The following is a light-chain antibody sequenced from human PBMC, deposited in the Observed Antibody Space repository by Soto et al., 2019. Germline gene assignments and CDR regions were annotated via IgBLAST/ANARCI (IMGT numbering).Light chain of an antibody. CDR1: QSVSSY. V-gene: IGKV3-11*01. J-gene: IGKJ5*01. Sequence: EIVLRQSPATLSLSPGERATLSCRASQSVSSYLAWYQQKPGQAPRLLIYDASSRATGIPARFSGSGSGTDFTLTISSLEPEDFAVYYCQQRSDWPPITFGQGTRLEIK. CDR3: QQRSDWPPIT. CDR2: DAS.